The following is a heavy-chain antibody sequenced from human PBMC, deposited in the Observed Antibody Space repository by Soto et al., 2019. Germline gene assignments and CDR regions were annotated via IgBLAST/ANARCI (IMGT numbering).Heavy chain of an antibody. Sequence: GASVKVSCKASGYTFTGYYMHWVRQAPGQGLEWMGWINPNSGGTNYAQKFQGRVTMTRDTSISTAYMELSRLRPDDTAVYYCARDYHYYGSGSRALGYWGQGTLVTVSS. CDR3: ARDYHYYGSGSRALGY. J-gene: IGHJ4*02. V-gene: IGHV1-2*02. CDR2: INPNSGGT. CDR1: GYTFTGYY. D-gene: IGHD3-10*01.